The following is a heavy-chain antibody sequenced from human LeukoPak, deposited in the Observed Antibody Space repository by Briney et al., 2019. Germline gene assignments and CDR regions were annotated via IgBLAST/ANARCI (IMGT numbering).Heavy chain of an antibody. V-gene: IGHV4-34*01. J-gene: IGHJ5*02. CDR2: INHSGST. CDR3: ARGRLVRGVTLLMRNWFDP. D-gene: IGHD3-10*01. CDR1: GGSFSGYY. Sequence: PSETLSLTCAVYGGSFSGYYWSWIRQPPGKGLEWIGEINHSGSTNYNPSLKSRVTISVDTSKNQFSLKLSSVTAADTAMYYCARGRLVRGVTLLMRNWFDPWGQGTLVTVSS.